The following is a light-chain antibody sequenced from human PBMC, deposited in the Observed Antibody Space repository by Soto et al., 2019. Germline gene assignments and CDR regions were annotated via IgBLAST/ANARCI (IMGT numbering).Light chain of an antibody. V-gene: IGKV1-6*01. J-gene: IGKJ1*01. CDR2: GAS. Sequence: SGSLGDRVSITCRASQGIRDELGWYQQRPGAAPKLLIYGASTLQTGVPSRFGGSGSGTDFTLTISSLQPEDFATYYCLQDNSYPRTFGQGTKVEL. CDR3: LQDNSYPRT. CDR1: QGIRDE.